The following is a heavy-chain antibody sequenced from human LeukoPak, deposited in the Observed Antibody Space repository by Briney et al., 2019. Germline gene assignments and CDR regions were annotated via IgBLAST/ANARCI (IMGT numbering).Heavy chain of an antibody. V-gene: IGHV3-21*01. CDR2: ITTSSSYI. CDR3: ARYRFVVGATDSFDI. J-gene: IGHJ3*02. Sequence: PGGSLRLSCAASGFTFSSYSMNWVRHAPGKGLEWVSSITTSSSYIYYADSVKGRFTISRDNAKNSLYLHMNSLRAEDTAVYYCARYRFVVGATDSFDIWGQGTMVTVSS. CDR1: GFTFSSYS. D-gene: IGHD1-26*01.